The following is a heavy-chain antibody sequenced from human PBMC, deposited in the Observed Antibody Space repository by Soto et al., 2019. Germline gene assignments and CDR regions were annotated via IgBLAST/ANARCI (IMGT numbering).Heavy chain of an antibody. CDR3: ARDGYHYYYGMDV. CDR1: GYTFTSYY. V-gene: IGHV1-46*01. D-gene: IGHD3-22*01. Sequence: ASVKVSCKASGYTFTSYYMHWVRQAPGQGLEWMGIINPSGGSTSYAQKFQGRVTMTRDTSTSTAYMELSSLRSEGTAVYYCARDGYHYYYGMDVWGQGTTVTVSS. CDR2: INPSGGST. J-gene: IGHJ6*02.